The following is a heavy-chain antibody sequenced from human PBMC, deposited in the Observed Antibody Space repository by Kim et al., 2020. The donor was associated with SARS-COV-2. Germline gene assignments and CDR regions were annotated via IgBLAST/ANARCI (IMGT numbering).Heavy chain of an antibody. CDR2: ISYDGSNK. V-gene: IGHV3-30*04. Sequence: GGSLRLSCAASGFTFSSYAMHWVRQAPGKGLEWVAVISYDGSNKYYADSAKGRFTISRDNSKNTLYLQMNSLRAEDTAVYYCAREGSIAAAGGARYYFD. D-gene: IGHD6-13*01. CDR3: AREGSIAAAGGARYYFD. CDR1: GFTFSSYA. J-gene: IGHJ4*01.